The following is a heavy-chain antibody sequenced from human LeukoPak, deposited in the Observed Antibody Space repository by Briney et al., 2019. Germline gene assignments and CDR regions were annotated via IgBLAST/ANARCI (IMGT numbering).Heavy chain of an antibody. CDR3: ARGLYVYFWSGYQNWFDP. CDR1: GGSFSGYY. J-gene: IGHJ5*02. CDR2: INHSGST. V-gene: IGHV4-34*01. D-gene: IGHD3-3*01. Sequence: SETLSLTCAVYGGSFSGYYWSWIRQPPGKGLEWIGEINHSGSTNYNPSLKSRVTISVDTSKNQFSLKLSSVTAADTAVYYCARGLYVYFWSGYQNWFDPWGQGTLVTVSS.